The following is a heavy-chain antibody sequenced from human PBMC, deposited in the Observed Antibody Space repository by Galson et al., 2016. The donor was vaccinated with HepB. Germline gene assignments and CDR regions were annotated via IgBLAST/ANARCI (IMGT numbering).Heavy chain of an antibody. J-gene: IGHJ4*02. V-gene: IGHV3-48*01. Sequence: GQGLEWLSYIGRSSNTIYYADSVKGRFTISRDNSKNTLYLQMNSLRAEDTAVYYCARDEISGTTGDYWGQGTLVTVSS. CDR2: IGRSSNTI. D-gene: IGHD1-7*01. CDR3: ARDEISGTTGDY.